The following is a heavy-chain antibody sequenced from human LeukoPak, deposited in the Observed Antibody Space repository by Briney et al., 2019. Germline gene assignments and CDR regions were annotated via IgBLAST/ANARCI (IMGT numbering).Heavy chain of an antibody. V-gene: IGHV1-2*02. CDR3: ARAASIAARYYYYYGMDV. J-gene: IGHJ6*02. CDR2: INPNSGGT. D-gene: IGHD6-6*01. Sequence: ASVKVSCKASGYIFTGYYVHWVRQAPGQGLEWMGWINPNSGGTNYAQKFQGRVTMTRDTSISTAYMELSRLRSDDTAVYYCARAASIAARYYYYYGMDVWGQGTTVTVSS. CDR1: GYIFTGYY.